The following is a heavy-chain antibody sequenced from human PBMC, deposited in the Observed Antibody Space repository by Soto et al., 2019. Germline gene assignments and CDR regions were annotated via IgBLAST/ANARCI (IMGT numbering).Heavy chain of an antibody. V-gene: IGHV3-74*01. CDR3: VIGDYDFDY. CDR1: GFTFSSYW. J-gene: IGHJ4*02. CDR2: INSDGSST. Sequence: GGSLRLSCAASGFTFSSYWMNWVRQAAGKGLVWVSRINSDGSSTSYADSVKGRFTISRDNANNTLYLQMNSLRADDTAVYYCVIGDYDFDYWGQGTLVTVSS. D-gene: IGHD4-17*01.